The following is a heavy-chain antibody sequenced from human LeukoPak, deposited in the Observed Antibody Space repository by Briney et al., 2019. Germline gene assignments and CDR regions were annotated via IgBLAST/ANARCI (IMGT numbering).Heavy chain of an antibody. CDR2: IIPIFGTA. V-gene: IGHV1-69*13. Sequence: ASVTVSCTASGGTFSSYAISWVRQAPGQGLEWMGGIIPIFGTANYAQKFQGRVTITADESTSTAYMELSSLRSEDTAVYYCASHPQYYGSSGYYSYYFDYWGQGTLVTVSS. J-gene: IGHJ4*02. D-gene: IGHD3-22*01. CDR1: GGTFSSYA. CDR3: ASHPQYYGSSGYYSYYFDY.